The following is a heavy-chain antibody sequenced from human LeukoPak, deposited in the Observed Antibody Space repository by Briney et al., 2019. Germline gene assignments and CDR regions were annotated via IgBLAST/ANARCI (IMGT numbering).Heavy chain of an antibody. D-gene: IGHD3-10*01. Sequence: GGSLRLSCAASEFTFSSYSMNWVRQAPGKGLEWVSSISSSSTYIYYADSVKGRFTISRDNAKNSLYLQMHSLRGEDTAGYYCAREGRVRGGICYWGQGTLVTVSS. J-gene: IGHJ4*02. CDR3: AREGRVRGGICY. CDR2: ISSSSTYI. CDR1: EFTFSSYS. V-gene: IGHV3-21*01.